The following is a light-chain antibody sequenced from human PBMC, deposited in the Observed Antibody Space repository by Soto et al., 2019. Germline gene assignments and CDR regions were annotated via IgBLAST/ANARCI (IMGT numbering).Light chain of an antibody. Sequence: QSVLTQPRSVSGSPGQSVTISCTGTNSDVGGYNYVSWYQQHPGKAPKLMIYDVSKRPSGVPDRFSGSKSGNTASLTISGLQAEDEADYYCCSYAGSYTVYVFGTGTQLTVL. CDR1: NSDVGGYNY. CDR3: CSYAGSYTVYV. V-gene: IGLV2-11*01. J-gene: IGLJ1*01. CDR2: DVS.